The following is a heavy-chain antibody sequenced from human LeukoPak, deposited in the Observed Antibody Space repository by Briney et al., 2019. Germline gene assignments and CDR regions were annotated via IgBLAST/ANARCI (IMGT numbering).Heavy chain of an antibody. J-gene: IGHJ4*02. CDR2: IDWDDDK. Sequence: ASGPALVKPTQTLTLTCTFSGFSLSTSGMCVSWIRQPPGRALEWLARIDWDDDKYYSTSLKTRLTISKDTSKNQVVLTMTNMDPVDTATYYCARIRAGTVAIDYWGQGTLFTVSS. CDR1: GFSLSTSGMC. CDR3: ARIRAGTVAIDY. V-gene: IGHV2-70*11. D-gene: IGHD6-19*01.